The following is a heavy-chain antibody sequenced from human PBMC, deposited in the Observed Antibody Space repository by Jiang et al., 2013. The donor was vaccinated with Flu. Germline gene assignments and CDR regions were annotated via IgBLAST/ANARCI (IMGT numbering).Heavy chain of an antibody. CDR2: ISYDGSNK. CDR3: ARDERAALVVVAATPYDY. D-gene: IGHD2-15*01. CDR1: GFTFSSYA. J-gene: IGHJ4*02. Sequence: VQLVESGGGVVQPGRSLRLSCAASGFTFSSYAMHWVRQAPGKGLEWVAVISYDGSNKYYADSVKGRFTISRDNSKNTLYLQMNSLRAEDTAVYYCARDERAALVVVAATPYDYWGQGTLVTVSS. V-gene: IGHV3-30-3*01.